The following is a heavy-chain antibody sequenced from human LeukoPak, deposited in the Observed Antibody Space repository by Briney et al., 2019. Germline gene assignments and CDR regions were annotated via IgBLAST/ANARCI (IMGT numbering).Heavy chain of an antibody. J-gene: IGHJ4*02. CDR1: GGTFSSYA. CDR2: IIPIFGTA. Sequence: ASVKVSCKASGGTFSSYAISWVRQAPGQGLEWMGGIIPIFGTANYAQKFQGRVTITADESTSTAYMELSSLRSEDTAVYYCARREWLLNLFDYGGQGTLVTVSS. V-gene: IGHV1-69*13. CDR3: ARREWLLNLFDY. D-gene: IGHD3-3*01.